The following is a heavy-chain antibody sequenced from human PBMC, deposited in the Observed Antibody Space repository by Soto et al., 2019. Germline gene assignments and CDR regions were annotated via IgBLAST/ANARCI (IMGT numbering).Heavy chain of an antibody. D-gene: IGHD2-15*01. CDR3: EGDMTWGRLGS. J-gene: IGHJ4*02. CDR1: GLTFRSYW. V-gene: IGHV3-74*03. Sequence: EVQLVESGGGLVQPGESLRLSCAASGLTFRSYWMHWVRQAPGKGLVWVSRINTDGSVAMYVDSVKGRFTISRDNAKNPRFLHMKGLSAENRGVYSWEGDMTWGRLGSWGREPLVTVS. CDR2: INTDGSVA.